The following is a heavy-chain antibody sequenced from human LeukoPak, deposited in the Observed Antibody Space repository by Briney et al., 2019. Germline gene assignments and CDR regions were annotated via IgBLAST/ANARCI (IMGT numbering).Heavy chain of an antibody. D-gene: IGHD3-9*01. CDR3: ARGRVLYILTGYSHPDYYYGMDV. J-gene: IGHJ6*02. CDR1: GYTFTSYG. Sequence: GASVKVSCKASGYTFTSYGISWVRQAPGQGLEWMGWISAYNGNTNYAQKLQGRVTMTTDTSTSTAYMELRSLRSDDTAVYYCARGRVLYILTGYSHPDYYYGMDVWGQGTTVTVSS. CDR2: ISAYNGNT. V-gene: IGHV1-18*01.